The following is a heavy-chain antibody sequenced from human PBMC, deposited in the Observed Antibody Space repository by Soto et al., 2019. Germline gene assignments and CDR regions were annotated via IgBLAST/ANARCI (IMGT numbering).Heavy chain of an antibody. V-gene: IGHV3-23*01. CDR1: GFTFSSYA. D-gene: IGHD6-6*01. Sequence: LRLSCAASGFTFSSYAISWVRQAPGKGLEWVSTISGSGDTTYYADSVKGRLSISRDNSKNTLDLQMNSLRAEDTAVYFCARSSSSSKSTFFDYWGQGTLGTVSS. CDR2: ISGSGDTT. J-gene: IGHJ4*02. CDR3: ARSSSSSKSTFFDY.